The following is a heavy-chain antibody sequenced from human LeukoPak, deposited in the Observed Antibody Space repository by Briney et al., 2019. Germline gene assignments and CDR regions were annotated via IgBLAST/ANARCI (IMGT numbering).Heavy chain of an antibody. CDR1: GDSVSSNSAA. J-gene: IGHJ4*02. V-gene: IGHV6-1*01. CDR2: TSYRSKWYY. D-gene: IGHD2-2*01. CDR3: ARGSRHLDH. Sequence: SQTLPLTCVISGDSVSSNSAAWNWIRQSPSRGLEWLGRTSYRSKWYYDYALSVKSRISIHPDTSKNQFSLQLNSVTPEDTAVYFCARGSRHLDHWGQGTLVTVSS.